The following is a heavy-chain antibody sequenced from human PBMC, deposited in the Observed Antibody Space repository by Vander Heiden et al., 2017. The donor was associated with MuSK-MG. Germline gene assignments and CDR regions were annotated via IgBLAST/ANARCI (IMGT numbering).Heavy chain of an antibody. J-gene: IGHJ6*02. Sequence: QVQLVQSGAEVKKPGASVKVSCKASGYTFTSYYMPWVRQAPGQGLEWMGIINPSGGSTSYAQKFQGRVTMTRDTSTSTVYMELSSLRSEDTAVYYCARGGRYCSGGSCYSNYYGMDVWGQGTTVTVSS. CDR2: INPSGGST. CDR1: GYTFTSYY. CDR3: ARGGRYCSGGSCYSNYYGMDV. V-gene: IGHV1-46*01. D-gene: IGHD2-15*01.